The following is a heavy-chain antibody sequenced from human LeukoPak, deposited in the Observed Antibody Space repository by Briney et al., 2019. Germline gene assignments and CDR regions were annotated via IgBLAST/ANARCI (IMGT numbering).Heavy chain of an antibody. Sequence: PGRSMRLACAASGFNFKTYTLTWVRQAPGKRPECFSSITADDGATYDADSVRGRFTICRDYSRNTVYLHFGGLRAEYTAVYYCARDRSTDAISEFWGQGTLVAVSS. CDR1: GFNFKTYT. V-gene: IGHV3-23*01. CDR2: ITADDGAT. CDR3: ARDRSTDAISEF. D-gene: IGHD1-1*01. J-gene: IGHJ4*02.